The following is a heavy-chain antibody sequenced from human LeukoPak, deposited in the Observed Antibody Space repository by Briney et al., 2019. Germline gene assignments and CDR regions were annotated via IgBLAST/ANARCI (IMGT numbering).Heavy chain of an antibody. D-gene: IGHD6-19*01. CDR1: GFTFSSYA. J-gene: IGHJ6*02. Sequence: GGSLRLSRAASGFTFSSYAMSWVRQAPGKGLEWVSAISGSGGSTYYADSVKGRFTISRDNSKNTLYLQMNSLRAEDTAVYYCAKDGLPSGIAVAGPPQYYYYGMDVWGQGTTVTVSS. CDR2: ISGSGGST. V-gene: IGHV3-23*01. CDR3: AKDGLPSGIAVAGPPQYYYYGMDV.